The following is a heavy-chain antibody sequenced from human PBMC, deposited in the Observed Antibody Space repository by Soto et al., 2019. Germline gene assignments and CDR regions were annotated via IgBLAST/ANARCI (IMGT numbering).Heavy chain of an antibody. CDR2: IGGSAAGS. CDR3: ARGGGIAVAGTHLDY. V-gene: IGHV3-23*01. D-gene: IGHD6-19*01. CDR1: GFTFSSYA. Sequence: EVQLLESGGNLVQPGGSLKLSCAASGFTFSSYAMSWVRQAPGKGLEWVSGIGGSAAGSNYADSVKGRFTISRDNSRNTVSLQMSSLRAEDTALYYCARGGGIAVAGTHLDYWGQGTLVTVSS. J-gene: IGHJ4*02.